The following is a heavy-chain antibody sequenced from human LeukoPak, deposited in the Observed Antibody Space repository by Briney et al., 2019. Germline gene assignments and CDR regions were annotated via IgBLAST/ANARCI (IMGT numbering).Heavy chain of an antibody. Sequence: PSETLSLTCTVSGGSISISSYYWGWVRQPPGRGLEWIGRMCYSGSTYYNTSLKSRVTISVDTSKNQFSLKLSSVTAADTAVYYCARVAEWDDSSGYGFDYWGQGTLVTVSS. CDR3: ARVAEWDDSSGYGFDY. V-gene: IGHV4-39*07. J-gene: IGHJ4*02. D-gene: IGHD3-22*01. CDR2: MCYSGST. CDR1: GGSISISSYY.